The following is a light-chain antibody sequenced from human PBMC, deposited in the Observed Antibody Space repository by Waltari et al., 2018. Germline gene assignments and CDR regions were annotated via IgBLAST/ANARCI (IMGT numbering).Light chain of an antibody. CDR1: GSNIGAGYD. V-gene: IGLV1-40*01. J-gene: IGLJ3*02. CDR2: GST. Sequence: QSVLTQPPSVSGAPGQRVTISCTGSGSNIGAGYDVHWYQQLPRAAPKRLIYGSTSRPLWVPDRFFGSTSGTSAFLAITGLQAEDEADYYCQSYDTTLSVVFGGGTKLTVL. CDR3: QSYDTTLSVV.